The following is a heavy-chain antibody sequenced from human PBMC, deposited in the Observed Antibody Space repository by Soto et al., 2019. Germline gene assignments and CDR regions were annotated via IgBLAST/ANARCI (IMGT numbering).Heavy chain of an antibody. Sequence: QVQLQESGPGLVKPSETLSLTCTVSGGSISSYYWSWIRQPPGKGLEWIGYIYYSGSTNYNPSLKSRVTISVDTSKNQFSLKLSSVTAADTAVYYCARTATTQDWYFDLWGRGTLVTVSS. CDR3: ARTATTQDWYFDL. V-gene: IGHV4-59*01. D-gene: IGHD4-17*01. CDR1: GGSISSYY. J-gene: IGHJ2*01. CDR2: IYYSGST.